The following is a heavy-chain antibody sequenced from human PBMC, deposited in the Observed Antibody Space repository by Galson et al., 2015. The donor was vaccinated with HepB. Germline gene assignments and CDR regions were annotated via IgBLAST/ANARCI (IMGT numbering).Heavy chain of an antibody. V-gene: IGHV3-66*02. D-gene: IGHD3-10*01. CDR1: GFTVSSNY. CDR3: ARGRDGILWFGDLGAFDI. Sequence: SLRLSCAASGFTVSSNYMSWVRQAPGKGLEWVSVIYSGGSTYYADSVKGRFTISRDNSKNTLYLQMNSLRAEDTAVYYCARGRDGILWFGDLGAFDIWGQGTMVTVPS. J-gene: IGHJ3*02. CDR2: IYSGGST.